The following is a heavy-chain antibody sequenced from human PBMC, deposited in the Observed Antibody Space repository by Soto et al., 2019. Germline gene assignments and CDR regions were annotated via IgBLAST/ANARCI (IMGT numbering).Heavy chain of an antibody. CDR3: ARDKTLDEYSGYGHPYFFDY. Sequence: GGSLRLSCAASGFTFSNFRMQWFRQAPGKGRVWVAPIKNDGSGTDHADSVKGRFTISRDNAKNSLYLQLNSMRAEEKAVYYCARDKTLDEYSGYGHPYFFDYWGQGTLVTGSS. J-gene: IGHJ4*02. V-gene: IGHV3-74*01. D-gene: IGHD5-12*01. CDR1: GFTFSNFR. CDR2: IKNDGSGT.